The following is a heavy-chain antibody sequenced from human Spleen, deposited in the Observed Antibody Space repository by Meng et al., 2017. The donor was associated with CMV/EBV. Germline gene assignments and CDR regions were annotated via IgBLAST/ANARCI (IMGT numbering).Heavy chain of an antibody. CDR1: GFTFSSYS. V-gene: IGHV3-21*01. CDR2: ISSSSSYI. CDR3: ASHYLLAFCDY. D-gene: IGHD2-8*02. Sequence: GESLKISCAASGFTFSSYSMNWVRQAPGKGLEWVLSISSSSSYIYYADSVKGRFTISRDNSKNTLYLQMNSLRAEDTAVYYCASHYLLAFCDYWGQGTLVTVSS. J-gene: IGHJ4*02.